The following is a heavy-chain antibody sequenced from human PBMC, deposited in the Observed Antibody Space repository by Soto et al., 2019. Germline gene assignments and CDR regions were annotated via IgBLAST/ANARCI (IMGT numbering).Heavy chain of an antibody. Sequence: ASVTVYCQASGYTFTSYYMHWVRQAPGQGLEWMGIINPSGGSTSYAQKFQGRVTMTRDTSTSTVYMELSSLRSEDTAVYYCARDFVSISTSFGFDPWGQGTLVTVSS. D-gene: IGHD2-2*01. CDR1: GYTFTSYY. J-gene: IGHJ5*02. CDR2: INPSGGST. CDR3: ARDFVSISTSFGFDP. V-gene: IGHV1-46*01.